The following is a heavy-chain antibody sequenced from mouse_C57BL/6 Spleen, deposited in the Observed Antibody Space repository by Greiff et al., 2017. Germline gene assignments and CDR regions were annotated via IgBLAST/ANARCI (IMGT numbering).Heavy chain of an antibody. CDR2: IYPGDGDT. Sequence: QVQLQLSGAELVKPGASVKISCKASGYAFSSYWMNWVKQRPGKGLEWIGQIYPGDGDTNYNGKFKGKATLTADKSSSTAYMQLSSLTSEDSAVYFCAREDYGNYGGFAYWGQGTLVTVSA. D-gene: IGHD2-1*01. CDR1: GYAFSSYW. V-gene: IGHV1-80*01. CDR3: AREDYGNYGGFAY. J-gene: IGHJ3*01.